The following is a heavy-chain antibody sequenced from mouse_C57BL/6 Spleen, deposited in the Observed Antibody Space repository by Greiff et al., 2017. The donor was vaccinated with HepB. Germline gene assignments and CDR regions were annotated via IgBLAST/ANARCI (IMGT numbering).Heavy chain of an antibody. V-gene: IGHV1-15*01. CDR3: TQTAQATKYFDY. CDR2: IDPETGGT. J-gene: IGHJ2*01. D-gene: IGHD3-2*02. CDR1: GYTFTDYE. Sequence: QVQLKQSGAELVRPGASVTLSCKASGYTFTDYEMHWVKQTPVHGLEWIGAIDPETGGTAYNQKFKGKAILTADKSSSTAYMELRSLTSEDSAVYYCTQTAQATKYFDYWGQGTTLTVSS.